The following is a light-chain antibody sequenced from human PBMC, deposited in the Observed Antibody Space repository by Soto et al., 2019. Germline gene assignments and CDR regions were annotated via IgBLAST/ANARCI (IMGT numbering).Light chain of an antibody. V-gene: IGKV3-11*01. J-gene: IGKJ4*01. CDR2: DAS. Sequence: IVLTQSPATLSLSPGERASLSCRASQSVSTYLAWYQQRPGQAPRLLIYDASTRATGIPARFSGSGSETDFTLTTSSLEPEDFAVYYCQQRSNWPSLTFGGGTKVDTK. CDR1: QSVSTY. CDR3: QQRSNWPSLT.